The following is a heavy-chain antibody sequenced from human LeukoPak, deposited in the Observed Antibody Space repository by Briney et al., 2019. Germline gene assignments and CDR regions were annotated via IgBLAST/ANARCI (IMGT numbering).Heavy chain of an antibody. Sequence: PGGSLRLSRAPSGFTFDDYAMHWVRHAPGKGLEWVSGISWNSGSIGYADSVKGRFTISRDNAKNSLYLQMNSLRAEDTALYYCAKDISTRPKYFQHWGQGTLVTVSS. J-gene: IGHJ1*01. V-gene: IGHV3-9*01. CDR2: ISWNSGSI. CDR3: AKDISTRPKYFQH. CDR1: GFTFDDYA.